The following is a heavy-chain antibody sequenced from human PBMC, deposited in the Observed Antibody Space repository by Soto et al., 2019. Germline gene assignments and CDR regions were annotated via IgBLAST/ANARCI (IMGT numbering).Heavy chain of an antibody. CDR3: ARDRGYCSSTSCRNWFDP. CDR2: IYYSGST. V-gene: IGHV4-59*01. CDR1: GGSISSYY. Sequence: SETLSLTCTVSGGSISSYYWSWSRQPPGKGLEWIGYIYYSGSTNYNPSLKSRVTISVDTSKNQFSLKLSSVTAADTAVYYCARDRGYCSSTSCRNWFDPWGQGTLVTVSS. D-gene: IGHD2-2*01. J-gene: IGHJ5*02.